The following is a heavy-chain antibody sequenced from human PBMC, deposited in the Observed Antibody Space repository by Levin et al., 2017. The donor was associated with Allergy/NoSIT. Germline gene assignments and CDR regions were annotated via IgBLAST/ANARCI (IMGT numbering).Heavy chain of an antibody. J-gene: IGHJ4*02. CDR1: GFSLSTSGVG. V-gene: IGHV2-5*02. Sequence: SGPTLVKPTQTLTLTCTFSGFSLSTSGVGVGWIRQPPGKALEWLALIYWDDDKRYSPSLKSRLTITKETSKNQVVLPMTNMDPVDTATYYCEHREVYTGGGNFNYWGQGTLVTVSS. D-gene: IGHD5/OR15-5a*01. CDR3: EHREVYTGGGNFNY. CDR2: IYWDDDK.